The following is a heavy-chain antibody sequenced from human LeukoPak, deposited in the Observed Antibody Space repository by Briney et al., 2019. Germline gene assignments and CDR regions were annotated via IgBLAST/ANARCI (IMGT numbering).Heavy chain of an antibody. CDR2: IKMDGSST. Sequence: GGSLRLSCAAAGFTFSGYWMHWVRQAPGKGLVWVSRIKMDGSSTSYADSVKGRFTISRDYAKNTLYLQMNSLRAEDTAVYYCARSSSGYNYGRFDPWGQGTLVTVSS. J-gene: IGHJ5*02. CDR1: GFTFSGYW. V-gene: IGHV3-74*01. CDR3: ARSSSGYNYGRFDP. D-gene: IGHD5-18*01.